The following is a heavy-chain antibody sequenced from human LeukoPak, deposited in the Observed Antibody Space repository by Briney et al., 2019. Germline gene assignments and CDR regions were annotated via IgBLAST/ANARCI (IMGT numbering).Heavy chain of an antibody. CDR3: ARQNPLNWFDP. CDR2: IYYTAST. V-gene: IGHV4-39*01. J-gene: IGHJ5*02. Sequence: SETPSLTCTVSGGSISGSSYYWGWIRLPPGKGLEWIGRIYYTASTYYNPSLKSRVTISVDTSKNQFSLNLTSVTAADTAVYYCARQNPLNWFDPWGQGTLVTVSS. CDR1: GGSISGSSYY.